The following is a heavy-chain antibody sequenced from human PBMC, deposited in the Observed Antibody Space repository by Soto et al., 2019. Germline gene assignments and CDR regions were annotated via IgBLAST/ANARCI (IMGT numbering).Heavy chain of an antibody. CDR2: INQDGFGK. D-gene: IGHD1-26*01. Sequence: EVQLVESGGGLVQPGGSLRLSCVISGSTLSSHWMTWVRQAPGKGLEWVASINQDGFGKHYLDSVKGRFTISRDTAKSSLYLQMDGLRVEDTAVYYCAKDHGSGSYPYWGQGTLVTVS. CDR1: GSTLSSHW. J-gene: IGHJ4*02. CDR3: AKDHGSGSYPY. V-gene: IGHV3-7*05.